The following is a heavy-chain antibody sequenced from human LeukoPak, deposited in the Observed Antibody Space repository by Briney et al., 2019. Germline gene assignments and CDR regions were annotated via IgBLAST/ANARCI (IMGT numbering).Heavy chain of an antibody. J-gene: IGHJ5*02. CDR3: QREPGTTRRTHWFDP. Sequence: GGSLRLSCGASGFTFSSYWMSWVRQAPAKGVEWVANIKQDGSEKYYVDSVKGGFTISRDNAKNSLYLHMTSQRAEDTAVYDSQREPGTTRRTHWFDPWGQGTLVTVSS. CDR1: GFTFSSYW. V-gene: IGHV3-7*01. D-gene: IGHD1-1*01. CDR2: IKQDGSEK.